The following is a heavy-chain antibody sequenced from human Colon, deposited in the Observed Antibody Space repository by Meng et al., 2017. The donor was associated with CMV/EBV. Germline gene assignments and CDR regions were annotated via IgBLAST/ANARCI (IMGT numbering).Heavy chain of an antibody. V-gene: IGHV4-34*01. CDR2: INHSGST. CDR1: GGSFSGYY. J-gene: IGHJ4*02. D-gene: IGHD3-16*01. Sequence: SETLSLTCAVYGGSFSGYYWSWIRQPPGKGLEWIGEINHSGSTNYNPSLKSRVTISVDTSKNQFSLKLSSVTAADTAVYYCARFIRRGYYFDYWGQGTLVTVSS. CDR3: ARFIRRGYYFDY.